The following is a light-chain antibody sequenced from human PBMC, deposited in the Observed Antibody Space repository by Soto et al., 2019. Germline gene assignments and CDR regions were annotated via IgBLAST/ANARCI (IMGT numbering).Light chain of an antibody. CDR2: DAS. CDR1: QAIGHN. V-gene: IGKV3-15*01. CDR3: QQCGGSPT. Sequence: VMTPSPAPLSVASGGRATLSLRASQAIGHNLAWYQHKPGQPPRLLIYDASTRATGIPARFSGGGSGTEFTLTISRLEPEDFAMYYCQQCGGSPTFGQGTKVDIK. J-gene: IGKJ1*01.